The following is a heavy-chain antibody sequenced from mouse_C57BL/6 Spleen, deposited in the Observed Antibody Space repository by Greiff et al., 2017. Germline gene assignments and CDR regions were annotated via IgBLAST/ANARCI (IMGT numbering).Heavy chain of an antibody. D-gene: IGHD2-2*01. CDR3: ARRGWLRRRDYAMDY. J-gene: IGHJ4*01. CDR2: IDPSDSYT. V-gene: IGHV1-69*01. Sequence: QVQLQQPGAELVMPGASVELSCKASGYTFTSYWMHWVKQRPGQGLEWIGEIDPSDSYTNYNQKFKGKSTLTVDKSSSTAYMQLSSLTSEDSAVYYCARRGWLRRRDYAMDYWGQGTSVTVSS. CDR1: GYTFTSYW.